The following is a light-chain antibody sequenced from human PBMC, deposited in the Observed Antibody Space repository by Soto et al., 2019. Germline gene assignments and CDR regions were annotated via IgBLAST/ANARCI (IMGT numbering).Light chain of an antibody. V-gene: IGKV3-15*01. CDR1: QSFSSN. CDR3: QHYNNVPLT. CDR2: GAS. Sequence: EIVLTQSPATLSVSPGERATLSCRASQSFSSNLAWYQQKPGQAPRLLIYGASTRAPGIPARFSGSGSGTEFTLTISSLQSEDFAVYYCQHYNNVPLTFGGGAKVEIK. J-gene: IGKJ4*01.